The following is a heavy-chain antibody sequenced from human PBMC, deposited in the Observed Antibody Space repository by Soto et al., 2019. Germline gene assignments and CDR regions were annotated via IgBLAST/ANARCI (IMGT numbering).Heavy chain of an antibody. CDR2: IYYSGST. CDR1: GVSIRSRISY. D-gene: IGHD3-10*01. Sequence: SETLSPTCPVFGVSIRSRISYWGWIRQAPGKGLEWIGSIYYSGSTYYNPSLKSRVTISVDTSKNQFSLKLSSVTAADTAVYYCALYGSGSYYWPYYYGMDVWGQGTTVT. V-gene: IGHV4-39*01. J-gene: IGHJ6*02. CDR3: ALYGSGSYYWPYYYGMDV.